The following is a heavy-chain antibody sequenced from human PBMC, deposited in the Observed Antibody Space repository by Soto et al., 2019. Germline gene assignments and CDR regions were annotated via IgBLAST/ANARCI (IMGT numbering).Heavy chain of an antibody. J-gene: IGHJ5*02. D-gene: IGHD6-25*01. CDR2: IYNSGST. V-gene: IGHV4-59*01. CDR3: EKGHRDGYRSGSLHS. Sequence: GKGLEWVGYIYNSGSTNYNPSLKSRVTISVDTSKNQCSLKLNSVISADTAVYYCEKGHRDGYRSGSLHSWGRALLIT.